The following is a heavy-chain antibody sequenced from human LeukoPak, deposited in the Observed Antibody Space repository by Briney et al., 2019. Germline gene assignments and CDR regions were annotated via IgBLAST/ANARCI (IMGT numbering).Heavy chain of an antibody. V-gene: IGHV1-46*01. CDR2: SSPSYCST. J-gene: IGHJ6*02. Sequence: ASVTVTCTASGYTFSSYYIHWWRRPPRQKRQERIGSSPSYCSTSYAKKSQGRVTMTRDTSTSTVYIEMSSLRSEDTAVYYCARERRIEVAGAPYSYGMDVWGQGTPVTVSS. D-gene: IGHD6-19*01. CDR3: ARERRIEVAGAPYSYGMDV. CDR1: GYTFSSYY.